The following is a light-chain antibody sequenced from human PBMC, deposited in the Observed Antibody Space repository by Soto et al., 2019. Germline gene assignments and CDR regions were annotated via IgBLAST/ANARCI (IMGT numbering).Light chain of an antibody. CDR1: QGISSW. CDR3: QQANSFPIT. Sequence: PSSVSASVGGRVTITCRASQGISSWLAWYQKKPGKAPNLLIYAASSLQSGVPSRFSGSESGTDFTLTISSLQPEDCAIYFCQQANSFPITFGQGTRLEI. J-gene: IGKJ5*01. V-gene: IGKV1-12*01. CDR2: AAS.